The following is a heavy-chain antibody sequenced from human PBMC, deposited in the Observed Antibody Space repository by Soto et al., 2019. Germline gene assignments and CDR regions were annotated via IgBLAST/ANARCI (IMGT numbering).Heavy chain of an antibody. Sequence: QLQLQESGPGLVKPSETLSLTCTVSGGSISSSSFHWGWIRQPPGKGLEWIGSIYYSGSTYYSPSLKSQVTISVATSKNHFSLKLSSVTAADTAVYYCARRERAAGTDWWFDPWGQGTLVTVSS. V-gene: IGHV4-39*02. J-gene: IGHJ5*02. D-gene: IGHD6-13*01. CDR1: GGSISSSSFH. CDR2: IYYSGST. CDR3: ARRERAAGTDWWFDP.